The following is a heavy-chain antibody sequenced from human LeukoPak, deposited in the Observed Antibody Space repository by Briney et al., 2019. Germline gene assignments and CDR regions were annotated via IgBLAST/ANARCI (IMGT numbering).Heavy chain of an antibody. D-gene: IGHD2-21*02. CDR3: ARDRGCGGDCYSYSWFDP. CDR2: ISAYNGNT. CDR1: GYTFTSYG. Sequence: GASVNVSCKASGYTFTSYGISWVRQAPGQGLEWMGWISAYNGNTNYAQKLQGRVTMTTDTSTSTAYMELRSLRSDDTAVYYCARDRGCGGDCYSYSWFDPWGQGTLVTVSS. J-gene: IGHJ5*02. V-gene: IGHV1-18*01.